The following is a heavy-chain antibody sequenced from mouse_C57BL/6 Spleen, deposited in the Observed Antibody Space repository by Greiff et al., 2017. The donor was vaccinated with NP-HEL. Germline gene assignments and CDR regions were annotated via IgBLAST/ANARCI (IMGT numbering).Heavy chain of an antibody. D-gene: IGHD1-1*01. Sequence: VQLQQPGAELVMPGASVKLSCKASGYTFTSYWMHWVKQRPGQGLEWIGEIDPSDSYTNYNQKFKGKSTLTVDKSSSPAYMQLSSLTSEDSAVYYCAINYYGSSNWFAYWGQGTLVTVSA. J-gene: IGHJ3*01. CDR1: GYTFTSYW. V-gene: IGHV1-69*01. CDR3: AINYYGSSNWFAY. CDR2: IDPSDSYT.